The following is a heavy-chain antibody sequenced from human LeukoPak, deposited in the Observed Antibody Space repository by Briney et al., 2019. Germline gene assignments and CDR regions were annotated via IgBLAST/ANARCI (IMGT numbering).Heavy chain of an antibody. CDR1: GFTFSSYE. Sequence: GGSLRLSCAASGFTFSSYEMNWVRQAPGKGLEWVSSISSSSSYIHYADSVKGRFTISRDNAKNSLYLQMNSLRAEDTAVYYCARDSGDGYVDWGQGTLVTVSS. V-gene: IGHV3-21*01. J-gene: IGHJ4*02. CDR2: ISSSSSYI. CDR3: ARDSGDGYVD. D-gene: IGHD5-24*01.